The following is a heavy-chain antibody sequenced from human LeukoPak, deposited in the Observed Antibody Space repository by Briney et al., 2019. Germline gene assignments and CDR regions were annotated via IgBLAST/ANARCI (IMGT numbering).Heavy chain of an antibody. CDR2: IRSDGSDI. J-gene: IGHJ4*02. CDR1: GFTFSSYS. Sequence: PGGSLRLSCAASGFTFSSYSMNWVRQAPGKGLEWVSFIRSDGSDIYYADSVKGRFTTSSDNSKNTLYLQMNSLRADDTAVYYCANRAMAVGALLEADWGQGTLVTVSS. CDR3: ANRAMAVGALLEAD. V-gene: IGHV3-30*02. D-gene: IGHD1-26*01.